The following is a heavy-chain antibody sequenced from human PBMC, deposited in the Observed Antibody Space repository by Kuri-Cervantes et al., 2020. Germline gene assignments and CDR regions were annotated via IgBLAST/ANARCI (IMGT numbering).Heavy chain of an antibody. CDR2: IYHSGST. CDR3: ARGEANMITFGGVIGHDAFDI. V-gene: IGHV4-34*01. D-gene: IGHD3-16*02. CDR1: GGSFSGYY. J-gene: IGHJ3*02. Sequence: SQTLSLTCAAYGGSFSGYYWSWIRQPPGKGLEWIGSIYHSGSTYYNPSLKSRVTISVDTSKNQFSLKLSSVTAADTAVYYCARGEANMITFGGVIGHDAFDIWGQGTMVTVSS.